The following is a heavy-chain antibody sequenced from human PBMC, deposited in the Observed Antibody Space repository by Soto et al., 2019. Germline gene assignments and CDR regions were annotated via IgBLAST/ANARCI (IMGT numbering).Heavy chain of an antibody. V-gene: IGHV1-69*13. D-gene: IGHD1-7*01. CDR2: IIPTFGTA. J-gene: IGHJ3*02. CDR1: GGTFSSYA. Sequence: SVKVSCKASGGTFSSYAISWVRQAPGQGLEWMGGIIPTFGTANYAQKCQGRVTITADESTSTAYMELSSRRSEDTAVYYWARITNWNYALDAFDIWGEGTIVTVAS. CDR3: ARITNWNYALDAFDI.